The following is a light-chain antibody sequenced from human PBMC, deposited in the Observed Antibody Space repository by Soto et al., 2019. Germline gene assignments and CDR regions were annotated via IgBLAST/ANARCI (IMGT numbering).Light chain of an antibody. CDR1: QTISSW. Sequence: DIQMTQSPSTLSGSVGDRVTITCRASQTISSWLAWCQQKPGKAPKLLIYKASTLKSGVPSRFSGSGSGTEFTLTISSLQPDDFATYYCQHYNSYRTFGQGTKVDIK. V-gene: IGKV1-5*03. J-gene: IGKJ1*01. CDR2: KAS. CDR3: QHYNSYRT.